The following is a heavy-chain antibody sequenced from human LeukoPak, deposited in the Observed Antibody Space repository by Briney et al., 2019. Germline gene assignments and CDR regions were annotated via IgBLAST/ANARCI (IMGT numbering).Heavy chain of an antibody. CDR3: ARGGSPPEALGDVFEI. Sequence: GRSLRLSCTASEFTFSTFWMHWVRQVPGKGLLWVSRLNSDGSGTSYADSVKGRFTISRDNAKNTLYLQMNSLRADDTSVYYYARGGSPPEALGDVFEIWGPGTLVTVSS. V-gene: IGHV3-74*01. CDR2: LNSDGSGT. CDR1: EFTFSTFW. J-gene: IGHJ3*02. D-gene: IGHD1-26*01.